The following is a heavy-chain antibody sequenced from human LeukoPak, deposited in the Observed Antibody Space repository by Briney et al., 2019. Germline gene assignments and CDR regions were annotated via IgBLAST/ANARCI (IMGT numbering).Heavy chain of an antibody. V-gene: IGHV4-39*01. CDR3: ARRRDGYNQFDY. CDR1: GGSISTNDYW. J-gene: IGHJ4*02. D-gene: IGHD5-24*01. Sequence: SETLSLTCVVSGGSISTNDYWWGWIRQPPGKGLEWIGTVDHAGTTFYNVSLKSRVTISVDTPNNQFSLRLNSVGASDTAVYYCARRRDGYNQFDYWGQGTLVTVSS. CDR2: VDHAGTT.